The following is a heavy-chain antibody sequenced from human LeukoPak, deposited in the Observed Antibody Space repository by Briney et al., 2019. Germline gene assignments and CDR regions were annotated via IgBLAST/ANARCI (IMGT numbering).Heavy chain of an antibody. D-gene: IGHD3-10*01. J-gene: IGHJ6*02. CDR3: ARDGVWFGETPGDYYYYYGMDV. Sequence: GGSLRLSCAASGFTFSSYAMHWVRQAPGKGLEWVAVISYDGSNKYYADSVKGRFTISRDNSKNTLYLQMNSLRAEDTAVYYCARDGVWFGETPGDYYYYYGMDVWGQGTTVTVSS. V-gene: IGHV3-30-3*01. CDR2: ISYDGSNK. CDR1: GFTFSSYA.